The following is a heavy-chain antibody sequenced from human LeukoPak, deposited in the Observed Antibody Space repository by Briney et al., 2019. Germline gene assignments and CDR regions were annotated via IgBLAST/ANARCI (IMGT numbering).Heavy chain of an antibody. Sequence: GGSLRLSCAASGFTFSSYSMTWVRQAPGKGLEWVSSISSSSSYIYYADSVKGRFTISRDNSKNTMYLQMNSLRAEDTAVYYCAKLLRIFGATFDYWGQGTLVTVSS. CDR2: ISSSSSYI. V-gene: IGHV3-21*04. D-gene: IGHD3-3*01. J-gene: IGHJ4*02. CDR3: AKLLRIFGATFDY. CDR1: GFTFSSYS.